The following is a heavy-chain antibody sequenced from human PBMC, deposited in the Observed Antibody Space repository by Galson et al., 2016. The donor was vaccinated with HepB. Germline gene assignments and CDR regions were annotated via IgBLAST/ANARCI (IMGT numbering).Heavy chain of an antibody. CDR2: IKQDGSEK. J-gene: IGHJ4*02. CDR1: GFTFSSYW. CDR3: ARETLVGSSWPIDY. Sequence: SLRLSCAASGFTFSSYWMSWVRQAPGKGLEWLANIKQDGSEKYYVDSVKGRFTISRDNAKNSLYLQMNSLRAEDTAVYYCARETLVGSSWPIDYWGQGTLVTVSS. V-gene: IGHV3-7*03. D-gene: IGHD6-13*01.